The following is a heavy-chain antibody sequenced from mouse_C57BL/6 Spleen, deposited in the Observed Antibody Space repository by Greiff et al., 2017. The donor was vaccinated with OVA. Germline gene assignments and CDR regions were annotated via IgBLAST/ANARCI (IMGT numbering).Heavy chain of an antibody. J-gene: IGHJ1*03. CDR1: GFTFSSYA. D-gene: IGHD1-1*01. CDR3: ARSYGSRDYWYFDV. CDR2: ISDGGSYT. V-gene: IGHV5-4*03. Sequence: EVKLVESGGGLVKPGGSLKLSCAASGFTFSSYAMSWVRQTPEKRLEWVATISDGGSYTYYPDNVKGRFTISRDNAKNNLYLQMSHLKSEDTAMYYCARSYGSRDYWYFDVRGTGTTVTVSS.